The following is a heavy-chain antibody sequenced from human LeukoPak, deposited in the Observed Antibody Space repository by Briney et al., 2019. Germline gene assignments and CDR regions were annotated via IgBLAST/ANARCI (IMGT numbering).Heavy chain of an antibody. CDR3: ARSYSGSYYAESGVDY. CDR1: GGTFSSYA. J-gene: IGHJ4*02. CDR2: INPSGGST. Sequence: ASVKVSCKASGGTFSSYAISWVRQAPGQGLEWMGIINPSGGSTRYAQKFQGRVTMTRDTSTSTVYMELSSLRSEDTAVYYCARSYSGSYYAESGVDYWGQGTLVTVSS. V-gene: IGHV1-46*01. D-gene: IGHD1-26*01.